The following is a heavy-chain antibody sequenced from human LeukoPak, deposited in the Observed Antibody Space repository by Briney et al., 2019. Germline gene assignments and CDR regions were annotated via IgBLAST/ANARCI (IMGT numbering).Heavy chain of an antibody. CDR2: INTNIGNP. D-gene: IGHD5-18*01. Sequence: ASVKVSCKTSGYTFTSYAINWVRQAPGQGLEWMGWINTNIGNPTYAQGFTGHYVFSLDTSVSTAYLQISGLKADDTAVYYCGRDPKLGIRGYTYGYIDYWGQGTLVTVSS. V-gene: IGHV7-4-1*02. CDR1: GYTFTSYA. J-gene: IGHJ4*02. CDR3: GRDPKLGIRGYTYGYIDY.